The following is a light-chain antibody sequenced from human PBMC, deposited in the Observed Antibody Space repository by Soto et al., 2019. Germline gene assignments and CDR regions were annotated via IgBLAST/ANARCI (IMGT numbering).Light chain of an antibody. CDR1: QSLTNSY. CDR2: AAS. V-gene: IGKV3-20*01. J-gene: IGKJ2*01. CDR3: QHHGTSPQNS. Sequence: EIVLTQSPGTLSLSPGERATLSCRASQSLTNSYLAWYQQKPGQAPRLLIYAASTRATCIPDWFSGSVSGTDCSLTISRLEPEDFAVYYCQHHGTSPQNSFGQGTKLEIK.